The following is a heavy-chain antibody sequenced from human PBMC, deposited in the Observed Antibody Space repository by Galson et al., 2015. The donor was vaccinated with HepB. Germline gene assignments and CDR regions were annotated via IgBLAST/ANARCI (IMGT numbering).Heavy chain of an antibody. V-gene: IGHV3-64D*06. CDR1: GFTFSSYA. D-gene: IGHD2-21*02. J-gene: IGHJ5*02. CDR3: VKDSHIVVVTAAGRYNWFDP. Sequence: SLRLSCAASGFTFSSYAMHWVRPAPGKGLEYVSAISSNGGSTYYADSMKGRFTISRDNSKNTLYLQMSSLRAEDTAVYYCVKDSHIVVVTAAGRYNWFDPWGQGTLVTVSS. CDR2: ISSNGGST.